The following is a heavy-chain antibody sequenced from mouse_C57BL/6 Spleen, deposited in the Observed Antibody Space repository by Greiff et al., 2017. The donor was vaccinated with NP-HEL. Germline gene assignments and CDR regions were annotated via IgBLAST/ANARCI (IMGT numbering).Heavy chain of an antibody. Sequence: VQLQESGAELVKPGASVKISCKASGYAFSSYWMNWVKQRPGKGLEWIGQIYPGDGDTNYNGKFKGKATLTADKSSSTAYMQLSSLTSEDSAVYFCARPHYGSSPYFDYWGQGTTLTVSS. CDR3: ARPHYGSSPYFDY. D-gene: IGHD1-1*01. CDR1: GYAFSSYW. CDR2: IYPGDGDT. J-gene: IGHJ2*01. V-gene: IGHV1-80*01.